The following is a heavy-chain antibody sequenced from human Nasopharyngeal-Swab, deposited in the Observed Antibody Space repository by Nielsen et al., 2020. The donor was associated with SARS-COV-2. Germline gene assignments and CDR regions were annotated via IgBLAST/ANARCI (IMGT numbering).Heavy chain of an antibody. CDR2: ISWNSANI. CDR3: AKSSGNYSYYYGVEV. J-gene: IGHJ6*02. Sequence: GRQAPGKGLEWISGISWNSANIGYADSVKGRFTISRDNAKNSLHLQMNSLRAEDMVVYYCAKSSGNYSYYYGVEVWGQGTTVTVSS. V-gene: IGHV3-9*03. D-gene: IGHD3-10*01.